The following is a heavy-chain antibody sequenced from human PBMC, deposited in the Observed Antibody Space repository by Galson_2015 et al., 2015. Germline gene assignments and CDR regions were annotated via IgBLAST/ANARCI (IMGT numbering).Heavy chain of an antibody. V-gene: IGHV3-49*04. Sequence: CAASGFTFSNAWMSWVRQAPGKGLEWVGFIRSKAYGGTTEYAASVKGRFTISRDDSKSIAYLQMNSLKTEDTAVYYCTRPTYSSSWYGRYYYYGMDVWGQGTTVTVSS. D-gene: IGHD6-13*01. CDR3: TRPTYSSSWYGRYYYYGMDV. J-gene: IGHJ6*02. CDR2: IRSKAYGGTT. CDR1: GFTFSNAW.